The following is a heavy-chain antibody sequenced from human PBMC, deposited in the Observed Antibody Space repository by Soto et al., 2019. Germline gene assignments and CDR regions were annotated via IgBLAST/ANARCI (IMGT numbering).Heavy chain of an antibody. CDR1: GYTFTSYG. CDR3: ARARDDFWSGYYYYFDY. V-gene: IGHV1-18*01. Sequence: ASVKVSCKASGYTFTSYGISWVRQAPGQGLEWMGWISAYNGNTNYAQKLQGRVTMTTDTSTSTAYMELRSLRSDDTAVYYCARARDDFWSGYYYYFDYWGQGTLVTVSS. CDR2: ISAYNGNT. D-gene: IGHD3-3*01. J-gene: IGHJ4*02.